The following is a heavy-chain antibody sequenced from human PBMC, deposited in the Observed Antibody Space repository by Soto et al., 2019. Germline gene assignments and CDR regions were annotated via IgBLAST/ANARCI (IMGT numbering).Heavy chain of an antibody. Sequence: QVQLVQSGAEVKKPGASVKVSCKASGYTFTDYYMHWVRQAPGQRLEWMGWINPNSGTTNYAQKFQGWVTMTRDTSITTVYMEVCRLRSDDTAVYYCARVPRGVYYGMDVWGQGTTVTVSS. V-gene: IGHV1-2*04. D-gene: IGHD3-10*01. CDR1: GYTFTDYY. J-gene: IGHJ6*02. CDR3: ARVPRGVYYGMDV. CDR2: INPNSGTT.